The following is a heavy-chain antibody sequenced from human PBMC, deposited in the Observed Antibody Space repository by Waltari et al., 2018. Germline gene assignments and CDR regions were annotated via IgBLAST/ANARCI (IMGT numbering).Heavy chain of an antibody. Sequence: QVQLQQWGAGLLKPSETLSLTCAVYGGSFSGYYWSWIRQPPGKGLEWIGEINLRGSPHDNPSLKSLVTISVDTSKNQFSLKLGSVTAADTAVYYCARIKHDYVWGSYRQGGAFDIWGQGTMVTVSS. CDR1: GGSFSGYY. D-gene: IGHD3-16*02. J-gene: IGHJ3*02. V-gene: IGHV4-34*01. CDR2: INLRGSP. CDR3: ARIKHDYVWGSYRQGGAFDI.